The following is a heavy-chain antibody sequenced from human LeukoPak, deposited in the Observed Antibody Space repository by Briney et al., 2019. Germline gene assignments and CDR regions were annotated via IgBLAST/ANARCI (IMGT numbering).Heavy chain of an antibody. Sequence: PGGSLRLSCAASGFTVSSNYMSWVRQAPGKGLEWVSVIYSGGSTYYADSVKGRFTISRDNSKNTLYLQMNSLRAEDTAVYYCAGAPTARYFDYWGQGTLVTVSS. V-gene: IGHV3-53*01. J-gene: IGHJ4*02. CDR2: IYSGGST. D-gene: IGHD2-21*02. CDR3: AGAPTARYFDY. CDR1: GFTVSSNY.